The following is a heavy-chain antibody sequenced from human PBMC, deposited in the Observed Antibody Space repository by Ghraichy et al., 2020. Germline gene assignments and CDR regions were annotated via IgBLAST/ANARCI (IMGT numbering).Heavy chain of an antibody. D-gene: IGHD1-26*01. CDR3: ARGGSRIVGATTNGYFDY. V-gene: IGHV1-69*13. Sequence: SVKVSCKASGGTFSSYAISWVRQAPGQGLEWMGGIIPIFGTANYAQKFQGRVTITADESTSTAYMELSSLRSEDTAVYYCARGGSRIVGATTNGYFDYWGQGTLVTVSS. CDR2: IIPIFGTA. J-gene: IGHJ4*02. CDR1: GGTFSSYA.